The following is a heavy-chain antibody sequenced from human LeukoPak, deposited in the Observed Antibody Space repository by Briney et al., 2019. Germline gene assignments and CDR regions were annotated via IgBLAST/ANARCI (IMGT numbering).Heavy chain of an antibody. CDR3: ARDHGGSSGGYFDY. J-gene: IGHJ4*02. CDR2: VYIRGST. Sequence: PSETLSLTCTVSGDSITSDRCYWSWIRQPAGKGLEWIGRVYIRGSTDYNPSLKSRVTISLDTSKNRFSLRLNSVTAADTAVYYCARDHGGSSGGYFDYWGQGTLVTVSS. D-gene: IGHD4-23*01. V-gene: IGHV4-61*02. CDR1: GDSITSDRCY.